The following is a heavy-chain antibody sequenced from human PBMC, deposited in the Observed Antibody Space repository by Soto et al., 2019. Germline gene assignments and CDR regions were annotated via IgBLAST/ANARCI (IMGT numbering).Heavy chain of an antibody. CDR3: ARGGLGYPYYYGIDV. J-gene: IGHJ6*02. D-gene: IGHD2-15*01. Sequence: RASVKVSCKASGGTFSSYAISWVRQAPGQGLEWMGGIIPIFGTANYAQKFQGRVTITADESTSTAYMELSSLRSEDTAVYYCARGGLGYPYYYGIDVWGQGSTVTVSS. CDR1: GGTFSSYA. V-gene: IGHV1-69*13. CDR2: IIPIFGTA.